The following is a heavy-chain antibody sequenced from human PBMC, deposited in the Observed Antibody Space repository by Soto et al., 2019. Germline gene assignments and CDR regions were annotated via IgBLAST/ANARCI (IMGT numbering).Heavy chain of an antibody. CDR2: IPSRGRP. CDR3: ARDTYSGYDFGL. V-gene: IGHV4-30-4*01. CDR1: GASVAGGSCY. J-gene: IGHJ5*02. D-gene: IGHD5-12*01. Sequence: QVQLRESGPGLVKPSQTLSLTCSVSGASVAGGSCYWSWVRQPPGKGLEWIGYIPSRGRPFYNPSLTSRGTISADTSKNQLSLQLTSVTAADTAVYYCARDTYSGYDFGLWGQGTLVTVSS.